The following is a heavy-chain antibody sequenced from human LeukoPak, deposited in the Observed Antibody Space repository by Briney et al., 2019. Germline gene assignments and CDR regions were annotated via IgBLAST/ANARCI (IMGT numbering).Heavy chain of an antibody. CDR2: IKQDGSEK. V-gene: IGHV3-7*01. J-gene: IGHJ4*02. CDR1: GFTFGRYG. D-gene: IGHD3-3*01. Sequence: GGSLRLSCAAYGFTFGRYGMSWGRQAPGKGLEWVANIKQDGSEKYYVDSVKGRFTISRDNAKNSLYLQMNSLRAEDTAVYYCARSILEWLREELDYWGQGTLVTVSS. CDR3: ARSILEWLREELDY.